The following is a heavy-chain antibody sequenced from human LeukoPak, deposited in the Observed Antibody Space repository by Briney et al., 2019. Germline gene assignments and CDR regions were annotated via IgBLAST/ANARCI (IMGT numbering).Heavy chain of an antibody. CDR1: GFTFSSYS. D-gene: IGHD6-19*01. Sequence: GGSLRLSXAASGFTFSSYSMNWVRQAPGEGLEWVSSISSSSSYIYYADSVKGRFTISRDNAKNSLYLQMNSLRAEDTAVYYCARASSGWYLFDYWGQGTLVTVSS. J-gene: IGHJ4*02. V-gene: IGHV3-21*01. CDR2: ISSSSSYI. CDR3: ARASSGWYLFDY.